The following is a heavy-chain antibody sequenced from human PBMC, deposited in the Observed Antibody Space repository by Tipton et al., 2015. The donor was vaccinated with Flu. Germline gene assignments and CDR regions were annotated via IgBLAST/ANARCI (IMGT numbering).Heavy chain of an antibody. V-gene: IGHV4-61*02. J-gene: IGHJ6*03. Sequence: LSCTVSGGSISSGNYYWTWIRQPAGKGLEWIGRICTRGSTNYNPSLKSRVTMSVDTSKNQFSLKLSSVTAADTAVYYCARGGAGITMVRGATYYYYYMDVWGKGTTVTVSS. CDR2: ICTRGST. CDR3: ARGGAGITMVRGATYYYYYMDV. D-gene: IGHD3-10*01. CDR1: GGSISSGNYY.